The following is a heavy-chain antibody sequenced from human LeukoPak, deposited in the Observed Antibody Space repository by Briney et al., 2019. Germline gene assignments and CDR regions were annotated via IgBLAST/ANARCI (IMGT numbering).Heavy chain of an antibody. CDR3: AELGITMIGGV. CDR1: GFTFSSYT. J-gene: IGHJ6*04. V-gene: IGHV3-21*01. Sequence: GGSLRLSCVASGFTFSSYTMNWVRQAPGKGLEWVSSISSSSSYRYYADSAKGRFTISRDNSKNTLYLQMNSLRAEDTAVYYCAELGITMIGGVWGKGTTVTISS. CDR2: ISSSSSYR. D-gene: IGHD3-10*02.